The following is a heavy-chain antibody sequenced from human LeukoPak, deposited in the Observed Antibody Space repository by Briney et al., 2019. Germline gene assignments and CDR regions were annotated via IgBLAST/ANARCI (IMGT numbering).Heavy chain of an antibody. Sequence: ASVKVFCKASGYTFTSYYMHWVRQAPGQGLEWMGIINPSGGNTSYAQKVQGRVTMTRNTSISTAYMELSSLRSEDTAVYYCARGGNTAMVNFDYWGQGTLVTVSS. CDR1: GYTFTSYY. D-gene: IGHD5-18*01. CDR3: ARGGNTAMVNFDY. CDR2: INPSGGNT. J-gene: IGHJ4*02. V-gene: IGHV1-46*01.